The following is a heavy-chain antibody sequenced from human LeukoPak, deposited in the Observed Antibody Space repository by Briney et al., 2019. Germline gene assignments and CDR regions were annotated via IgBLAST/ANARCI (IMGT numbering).Heavy chain of an antibody. CDR3: ARHLKNYYGSGAIYG. V-gene: IGHV4-39*01. D-gene: IGHD3-10*01. CDR1: GGSISSSSYY. CDR2: IYYSGST. J-gene: IGHJ4*02. Sequence: SETLSLTCTVSGGSISSSSYYWGWIRQPPGKGLEWIGSIYYSGSTYYNPSLKSRVTISVDTSKNQFSLKLRSVTAADTAVYYCARHLKNYYGSGAIYGWGQGTLVTVSS.